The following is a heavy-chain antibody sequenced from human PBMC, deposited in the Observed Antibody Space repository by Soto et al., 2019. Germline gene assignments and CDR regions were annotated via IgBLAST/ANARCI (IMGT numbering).Heavy chain of an antibody. D-gene: IGHD5-18*01. J-gene: IGHJ4*02. CDR2: MYTTGSI. V-gene: IGHV4-4*07. CDR3: VRDPGTGLGLK. CDR1: GASLSDFY. Sequence: QVQVQVSGPGLVRPSETLSLNCTVSGASLSDFYWSWIRQPAGQGPQWIGRMYTTGSIAYNPSLQSRVTLSVDTSKNQFSIKLRSVTAADTAVYFCVRDPGTGLGLKWGQGTLVSVSS.